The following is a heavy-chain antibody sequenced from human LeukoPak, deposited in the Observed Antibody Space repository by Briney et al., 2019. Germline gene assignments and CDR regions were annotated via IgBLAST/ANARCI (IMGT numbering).Heavy chain of an antibody. Sequence: GESLKISCKGSGYIFTSYWIGWVRQMPGKGLEWMGIIYPGDSDTRYSPSFQGQVTISADKSISTAYLQWSSLKASDTAMYYCARVGTDVDTAMVGAFDIWGQGTMVTVSS. CDR2: IYPGDSDT. D-gene: IGHD5-18*01. J-gene: IGHJ3*02. CDR1: GYIFTSYW. V-gene: IGHV5-51*01. CDR3: ARVGTDVDTAMVGAFDI.